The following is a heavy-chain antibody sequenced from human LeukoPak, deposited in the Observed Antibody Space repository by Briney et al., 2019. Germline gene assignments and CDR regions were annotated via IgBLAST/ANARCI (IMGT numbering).Heavy chain of an antibody. D-gene: IGHD3-10*01. CDR2: IYYSGST. CDR3: ARAAITMVRGVITQSPYYFDY. J-gene: IGHJ4*02. V-gene: IGHV4-31*03. Sequence: PSETLSLTCTVSGGSISSGGYYWSWIRQHPGKGLEWIGYIYYSGSTYYNPSLKSRVTISVDTSKNQLSLKLSSVTAADTAVYYCARAAITMVRGVITQSPYYFDYWGQGTLVTVSS. CDR1: GGSISSGGYY.